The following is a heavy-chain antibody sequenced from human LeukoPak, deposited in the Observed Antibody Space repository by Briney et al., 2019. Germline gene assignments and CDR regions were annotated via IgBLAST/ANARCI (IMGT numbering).Heavy chain of an antibody. CDR2: ISAYNGNT. J-gene: IGHJ5*02. D-gene: IGHD3-22*01. CDR3: ARGRITMIVVVWDWFDP. V-gene: IGHV1-18*01. CDR1: GYTFTSYG. Sequence: ASVKVSCKASGYTFTSYGISWVRQAPGQGLEWMGWISAYNGNTNYAQKLQGRVTMTTDTSTSTAYMELSSLRSEDTAVYYCARGRITMIVVVWDWFDPWGQGTLVTVSS.